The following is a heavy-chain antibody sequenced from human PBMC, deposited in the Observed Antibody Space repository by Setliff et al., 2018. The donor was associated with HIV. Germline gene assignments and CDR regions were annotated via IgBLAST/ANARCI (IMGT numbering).Heavy chain of an antibody. CDR3: ARDSGYSFGFNYFDY. CDR2: IYYSGST. Sequence: SETLSLTCTVSGGSISTYFWSWVRQTPGKGLEWIGYIYYSGSTNYNPSLKSRVTISLDMSKNQFSLRLSSVTAADTAVYYCARDSGYSFGFNYFDYWGQGTLVTVSS. D-gene: IGHD5-18*01. V-gene: IGHV4-59*01. J-gene: IGHJ4*02. CDR1: GGSISTYF.